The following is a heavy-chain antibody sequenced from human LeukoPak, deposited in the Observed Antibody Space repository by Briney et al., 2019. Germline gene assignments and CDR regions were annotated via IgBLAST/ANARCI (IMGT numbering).Heavy chain of an antibody. CDR2: IFSGGST. V-gene: IGHV3-53*01. D-gene: IGHD4-23*01. CDR3: ARGRRWDLLVALIDASDI. J-gene: IGHJ3*02. Sequence: GGSLRLSCAASGFSVSSNFMTWVRQAPGKGLEWLSVIFSGGSTYYADSVKGRFTISRDNSKNTLYLQMSSLRAEDTAVYFCARGRRWDLLVALIDASDIWGQGTMVTVSS. CDR1: GFSVSSNF.